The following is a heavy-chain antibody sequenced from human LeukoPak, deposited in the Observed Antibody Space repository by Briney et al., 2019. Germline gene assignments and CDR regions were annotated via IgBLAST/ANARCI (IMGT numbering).Heavy chain of an antibody. D-gene: IGHD6-19*01. J-gene: IGHJ5*02. CDR1: GFTFSSYS. V-gene: IGHV3-21*01. CDR2: ISSSSSYI. Sequence: GGSLRLSCAASGFTFSSYSMNWVRQASGKGLEWVSSISSSSSYIYYADSVKGRFTISRDNAKNSLYLQMNSLRAEDTAVYYCARDPLPGQWLVRGYNWFDPWGQGTLVTVSS. CDR3: ARDPLPGQWLVRGYNWFDP.